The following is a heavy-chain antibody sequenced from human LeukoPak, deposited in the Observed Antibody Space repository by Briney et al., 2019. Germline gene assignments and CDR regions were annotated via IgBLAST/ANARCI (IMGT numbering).Heavy chain of an antibody. CDR3: ARDLDDYNDFPPIFQY. Sequence: GGSLRLSCAASGFTFSSYAMSWVRQAPGKGLEWVSAISGSGGNTYYADSVKGRFTISRDNSKNTLYLQMNSLRVEDTAVYYCARDLDDYNDFPPIFQYWGQGTQVIVSS. J-gene: IGHJ1*01. CDR1: GFTFSSYA. CDR2: ISGSGGNT. V-gene: IGHV3-23*01. D-gene: IGHD5-24*01.